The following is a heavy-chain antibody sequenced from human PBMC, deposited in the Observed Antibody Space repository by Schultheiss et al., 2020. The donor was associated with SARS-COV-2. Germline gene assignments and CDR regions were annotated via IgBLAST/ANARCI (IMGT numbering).Heavy chain of an antibody. CDR1: GFTFSSYA. CDR2: ISGSGGST. J-gene: IGHJ4*02. D-gene: IGHD2-2*01. Sequence: GGSLRLSCAASGFTFSSYAMSWVRQAPGKGLEWVSAISGSGGSTYYADSVKGRFTISRDNSKNSLYLQMNSLRAEDTALYHFLIVVVPAAINYWGQGTLVTVSS. CDR3: LIVVVPAAINY. V-gene: IGHV3-23*01.